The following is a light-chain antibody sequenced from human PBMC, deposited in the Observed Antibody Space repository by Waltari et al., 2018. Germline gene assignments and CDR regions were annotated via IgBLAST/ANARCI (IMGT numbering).Light chain of an antibody. J-gene: IGKJ4*01. CDR3: QQSYSALALT. V-gene: IGKV1-39*01. CDR1: QSISNY. CDR2: AAS. Sequence: DIQMTQSPSSLSASVGDRVTITCRASQSISNYVSWYQQKPGKAPKFLITAASSLQSGVPSRFSGSGSGTDFTLTISSLQPEDFATYYCQQSYSALALTFGGGTKVEVK.